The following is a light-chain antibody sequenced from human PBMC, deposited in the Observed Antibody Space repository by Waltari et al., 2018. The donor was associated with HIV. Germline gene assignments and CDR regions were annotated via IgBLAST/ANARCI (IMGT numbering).Light chain of an antibody. CDR3: QSYDSSLSSSV. J-gene: IGLJ3*02. Sequence: QSVLTQPPSVSGAPGQRVTISCAGSSSNIGAGYDVHWYQQLPGTAPKLLIHPNSNRPSGVPDRFSGSKSGTLASLAITGLQAEDEADYYCQSYDSSLSSSVFGGGTKLTVL. CDR1: SSNIGAGYD. V-gene: IGLV1-40*01. CDR2: PNS.